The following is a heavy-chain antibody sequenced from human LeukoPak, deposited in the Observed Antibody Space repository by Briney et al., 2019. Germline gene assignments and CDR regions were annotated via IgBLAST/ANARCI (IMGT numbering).Heavy chain of an antibody. CDR3: AKDSGFGSVAGPRAFDI. J-gene: IGHJ3*02. CDR1: GFTLDDYA. CDR2: ISWNSGSI. V-gene: IGHV3-9*01. D-gene: IGHD6-19*01. Sequence: PGRSLRLSCAASGFTLDDYAMHWVRQAPGKGLEWVSGISWNSGSIGYADSVKGRFTISRDNAKNSLYLQMNSLRAEDTALYYCAKDSGFGSVAGPRAFDIWGQGTMVTVSS.